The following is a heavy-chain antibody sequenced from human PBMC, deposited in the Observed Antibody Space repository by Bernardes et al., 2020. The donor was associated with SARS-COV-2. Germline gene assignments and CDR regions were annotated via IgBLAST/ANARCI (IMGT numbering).Heavy chain of an antibody. Sequence: VGSLRLSCAASSFTFINYWMTWVRQAPGKGLEWVANIKQDGREKYYVDSVKGRFTISRDNAKNSLYLQMNSLRAEDTAVYYCARGLDFGCSSYSCERIYCYYYGMDVWGQGTTVTVSS. J-gene: IGHJ6*02. V-gene: IGHV3-7*01. CDR3: ARGLDFGCSSYSCERIYCYYYGMDV. CDR1: SFTFINYW. D-gene: IGHD2-2*01. CDR2: IKQDGREK.